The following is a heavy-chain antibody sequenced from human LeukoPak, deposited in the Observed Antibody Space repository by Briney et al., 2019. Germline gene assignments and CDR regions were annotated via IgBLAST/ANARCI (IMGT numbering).Heavy chain of an antibody. CDR3: ARYIVVVAYFDY. V-gene: IGHV4-34*01. D-gene: IGHD2-2*01. CDR2: INHSGST. Sequence: SETLSLTCAVYGGSFGDYYWSWIRQPPGKGLEWIGEINHSGSTNYNPSLKSRVAISVDTSKNQFSLKLSSVTAADTAVYYCARYIVVVAYFDYWGQGTLVTVSS. CDR1: GGSFGDYY. J-gene: IGHJ4*02.